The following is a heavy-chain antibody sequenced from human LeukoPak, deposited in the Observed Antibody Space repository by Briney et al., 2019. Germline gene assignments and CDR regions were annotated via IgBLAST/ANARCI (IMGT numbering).Heavy chain of an antibody. Sequence: PSETLSLTCTVSGGSISSSSYYWGWIRQPPGKGLEWIGNIYYSGSTYYNPSLMSRVTISVGTSKNHFSLKLSSVTAADTAVYYCARQAVVVAALLDCWGKGTLVTVSS. V-gene: IGHV4-39*01. CDR1: GGSISSSSYY. CDR3: ARQAVVVAALLDC. J-gene: IGHJ4*02. D-gene: IGHD2-15*01. CDR2: IYYSGST.